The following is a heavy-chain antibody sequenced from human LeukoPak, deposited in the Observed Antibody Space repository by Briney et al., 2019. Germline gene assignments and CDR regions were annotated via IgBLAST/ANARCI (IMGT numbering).Heavy chain of an antibody. CDR3: ATVIGYYDSSGYYYVDRFDY. CDR1: GGTFSSYA. V-gene: IGHV1-69*13. Sequence: SVKVSCKASGGTFSSYAINWVRQAPGQGLEWMGGIIPIFGTSNYAHKFQGRVTITADESTSTAYMELRSLRSDDTAVYYCATVIGYYDSSGYYYVDRFDYWGQGTLVTVSS. D-gene: IGHD3-22*01. J-gene: IGHJ4*02. CDR2: IIPIFGTS.